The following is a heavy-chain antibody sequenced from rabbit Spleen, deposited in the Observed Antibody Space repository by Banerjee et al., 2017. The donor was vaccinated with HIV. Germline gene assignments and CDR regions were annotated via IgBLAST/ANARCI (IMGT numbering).Heavy chain of an antibody. Sequence: QEQLEESGGGLVKPGASLTLTCTASGVSFGFSSYMCWIRQAPGKGLEWIACIEVGSSGFSYFATWAKGRFTISETSSTTVTLQVTRLTAADTATYFCARDLPENNIYSLWGPGTLVTVS. CDR2: IEVGSSGFS. V-gene: IGHV1S45*01. J-gene: IGHJ6*01. CDR3: ARDLPENNIYSL. CDR1: GVSFGFSSY.